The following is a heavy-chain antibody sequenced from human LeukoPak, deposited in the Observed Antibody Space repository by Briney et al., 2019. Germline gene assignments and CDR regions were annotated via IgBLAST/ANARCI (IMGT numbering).Heavy chain of an antibody. Sequence: GASVKVSCKVSGYNLAEVSMHWVRQAPGKGLEWMGGYDYEVGETIFAQQFRGRVTMTEDTSIDTAYMELTSLRSEDTAVYYCAIVLGFLGGVNLKHWGQGTLVTVSS. V-gene: IGHV1-24*01. CDR1: GYNLAEVS. CDR2: YDYEVGET. CDR3: AIVLGFLGGVNLKH. J-gene: IGHJ4*02. D-gene: IGHD3-16*01.